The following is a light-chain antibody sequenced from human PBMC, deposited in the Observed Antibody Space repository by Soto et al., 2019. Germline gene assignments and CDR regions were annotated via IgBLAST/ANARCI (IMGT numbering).Light chain of an antibody. Sequence: EIVLTQSPGTLSLSPGDRATLSCSASQSVSFSYLAWYQQKAGQAPRLIIYGATSRATGIPDRFSGSESGTDFTLTISRLEPEDFAVYYCQQYGSSPLTFGGGTKVEIK. CDR2: GAT. V-gene: IGKV3-20*01. CDR1: QSVSFSY. J-gene: IGKJ4*01. CDR3: QQYGSSPLT.